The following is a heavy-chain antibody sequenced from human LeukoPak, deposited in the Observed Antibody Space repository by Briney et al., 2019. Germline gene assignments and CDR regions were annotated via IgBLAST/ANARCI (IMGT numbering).Heavy chain of an antibody. CDR3: AKLGRRVPHCSSTSCYSLDY. Sequence: GGSLRLSCAASGFTFSSYAMSWVRQAPGKGLEWVSAISGSGGSTYYADSVKGRFTISRDNSKNTLYLQMNSLRAEDTAVYYCAKLGRRVPHCSSTSCYSLDYWGQGTLVTVSS. CDR1: GFTFSSYA. D-gene: IGHD2-2*02. CDR2: ISGSGGST. V-gene: IGHV3-23*01. J-gene: IGHJ4*02.